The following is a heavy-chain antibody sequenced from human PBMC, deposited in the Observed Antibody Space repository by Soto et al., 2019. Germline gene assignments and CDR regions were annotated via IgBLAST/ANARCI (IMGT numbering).Heavy chain of an antibody. CDR1: GGSISSYY. D-gene: IGHD3-9*01. CDR2: IYYSGST. CDR3: AREDILTGAVFDY. J-gene: IGHJ4*02. Sequence: ETLSLTCTVSGGSISSYYWSWIRQPPGKGLEWIGYIYYSGSTNYNPSLKSRVTISVDTSKNQFSLKLSSVTAADTAVYYCAREDILTGAVFDYWGQGTLVTVSS. V-gene: IGHV4-59*01.